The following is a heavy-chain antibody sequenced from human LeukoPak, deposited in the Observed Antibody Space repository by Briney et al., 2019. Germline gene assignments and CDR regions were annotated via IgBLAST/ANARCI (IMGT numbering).Heavy chain of an antibody. D-gene: IGHD3-10*01. CDR1: GGSISSGSYY. CDR3: ARQRGSVGAFEI. V-gene: IGHV4-61*02. Sequence: PSQTLSLTCTVSGGSISSGSYYWSWIRQPAGKGLEWIGRIYTSGSTNYNPSLKSRVTISVDTSKNQLSLKLSSVTAADTAVYYCARQRGSVGAFEIWGQGTMVTVSS. J-gene: IGHJ3*02. CDR2: IYTSGST.